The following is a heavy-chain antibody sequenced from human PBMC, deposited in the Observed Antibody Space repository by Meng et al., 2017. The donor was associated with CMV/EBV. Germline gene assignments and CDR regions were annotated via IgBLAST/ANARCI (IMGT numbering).Heavy chain of an antibody. D-gene: IGHD5-24*01. Sequence: ASVKVSCKASGYTFTSYGISWVRQAPGQGLEWMGWISAYNGNTNYAQKLQGRVTMTTDTSTSTAYMELRSLRSDDTAVYYCASNGYTSGYYYYYGMDVWGQGTTVTVSS. J-gene: IGHJ6*02. CDR1: GYTFTSYG. CDR3: ASNGYTSGYYYYYGMDV. V-gene: IGHV1-18*01. CDR2: ISAYNGNT.